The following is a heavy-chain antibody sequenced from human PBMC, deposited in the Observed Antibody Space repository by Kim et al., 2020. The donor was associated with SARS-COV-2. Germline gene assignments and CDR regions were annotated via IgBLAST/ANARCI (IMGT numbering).Heavy chain of an antibody. Sequence: GGSLRLSCAASGFTFSSYAMHWVRQAPGKGLEWVAIISYDGSKKYYADSVKGRFTISRDNSKNTLYLQMSSLRADDTAVYYCARDGSMVSQLLLGFDAFDIWGQGTMVSVSS. CDR1: GFTFSSYA. D-gene: IGHD2-2*01. CDR3: ARDGSMVSQLLLGFDAFDI. J-gene: IGHJ3*02. CDR2: ISYDGSKK. V-gene: IGHV3-33*05.